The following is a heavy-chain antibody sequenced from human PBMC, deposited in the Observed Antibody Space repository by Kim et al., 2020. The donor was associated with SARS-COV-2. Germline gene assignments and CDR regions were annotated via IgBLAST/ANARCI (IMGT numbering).Heavy chain of an antibody. J-gene: IGHJ4*02. D-gene: IGHD1-7*01. CDR3: AREALLELRSSYFDY. V-gene: IGHV4-30-2*05. Sequence: PSRKSRVTISVDTSKNQFSLELSSVTAADTAVYYCAREALLELRSSYFDYWGQGTLVTVSS.